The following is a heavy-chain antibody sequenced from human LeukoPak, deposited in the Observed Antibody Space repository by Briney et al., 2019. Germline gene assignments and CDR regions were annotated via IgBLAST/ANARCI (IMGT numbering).Heavy chain of an antibody. D-gene: IGHD1-26*01. V-gene: IGHV3-9*01. Sequence: GGSLRLSCAATGFTFKDYGMHWVRQPPGKGLEWVSSINWNGGGTDYADSVKGRFTISRDNAKNSLYLQLSSLRPEDTALYYCAKHMRATDTYSFFGLDVWDQGTTVTVSS. CDR1: GFTFKDYG. CDR2: INWNGGGT. CDR3: AKHMRATDTYSFFGLDV. J-gene: IGHJ6*02.